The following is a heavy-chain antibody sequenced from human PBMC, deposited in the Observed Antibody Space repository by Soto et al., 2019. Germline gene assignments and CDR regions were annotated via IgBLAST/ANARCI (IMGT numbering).Heavy chain of an antibody. V-gene: IGHV3-33*01. J-gene: IGHJ4*02. CDR2: IWYDGSNK. CDR3: ARDWTRVGGRRGYFDY. D-gene: IGHD3-22*01. Sequence: GGSLRLSCAASEFTFSSYGMHWVRQAPGKGLEWVAVIWYDGSNKYYADSVKGRFTISRDNSKNTLYLQMNSLRAEDTAVYYCARDWTRVGGRRGYFDYWGQGTLVTVSS. CDR1: EFTFSSYG.